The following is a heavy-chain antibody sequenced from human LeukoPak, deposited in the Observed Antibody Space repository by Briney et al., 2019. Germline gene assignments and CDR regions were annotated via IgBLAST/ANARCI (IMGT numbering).Heavy chain of an antibody. CDR3: AKTAESNWYRQAFDY. CDR1: GFTFSSNW. D-gene: IGHD1-1*01. J-gene: IGHJ4*02. V-gene: IGHV3-74*01. Sequence: GGSLRLSCAAAGFTFSSNWMHWVRQTPGKGLVWVSRINSDGSDRSYADSVKGRFTTSRDNSKNTLYLQMNSLRAEDTALYYCAKTAESNWYRQAFDYWGQGTLVTVSS. CDR2: INSDGSDR.